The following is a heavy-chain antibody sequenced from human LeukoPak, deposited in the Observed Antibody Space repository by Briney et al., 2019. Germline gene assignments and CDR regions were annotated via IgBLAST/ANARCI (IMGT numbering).Heavy chain of an antibody. CDR3: ATSRNVDQFDI. CDR1: GGSFSSHY. D-gene: IGHD3/OR15-3a*01. J-gene: IGHJ3*02. Sequence: SETLSLTCEVSGGSFSSHYWSWIRQSPGKGLGWIGQINHSGSPNYNPSLKNRVTISIDTSKNQFSLRLRSVTAADTAVYFCATSRNVDQFDIWGQGTMVTVSS. CDR2: INHSGSP. V-gene: IGHV4-34*01.